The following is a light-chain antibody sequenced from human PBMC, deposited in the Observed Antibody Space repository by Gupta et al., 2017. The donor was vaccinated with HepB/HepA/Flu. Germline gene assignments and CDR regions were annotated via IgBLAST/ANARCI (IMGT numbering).Light chain of an antibody. V-gene: IGKV2-28*01. J-gene: IGKJ5*01. Sequence: EIVMTQSPLSLPVTPGEPASISCRSSESRLSVNGNNYLTWYIQRGGQSPQLLIYLASKRASGVPETVSGSGSGTDFTLKIIRVEADDVGIYYGRQGLLLGITCGQGTRLEIK. CDR3: RQGLLLGIT. CDR1: ESRLSVNGNNY. CDR2: LAS.